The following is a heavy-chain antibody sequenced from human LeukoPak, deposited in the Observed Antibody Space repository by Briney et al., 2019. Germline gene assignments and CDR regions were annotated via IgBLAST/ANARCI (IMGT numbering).Heavy chain of an antibody. CDR2: TYYRSKWFS. V-gene: IGHV6-1*01. Sequence: SQTLSLTCAISGDSVSSNSATWNWIRQSPSRGLEWLGGTYYRSKWFSDYAVSVKSRITINPDTSKNQFSLQLNSVTPEDTALYYCARESGGRYAFDIWGQGTMVTVSS. D-gene: IGHD3-10*01. CDR1: GDSVSSNSAT. J-gene: IGHJ3*02. CDR3: ARESGGRYAFDI.